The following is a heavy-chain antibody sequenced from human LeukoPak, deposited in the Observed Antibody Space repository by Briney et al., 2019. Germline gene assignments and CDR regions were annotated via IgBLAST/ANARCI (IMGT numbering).Heavy chain of an antibody. CDR3: ARGRRDGYSPIDY. CDR1: GGSISSYY. CDR2: INHSGST. V-gene: IGHV4-34*01. D-gene: IGHD5-24*01. Sequence: SETLSLTCTVSGGSISSYYWSWIRQPPGKGLEWIGEINHSGSTNYNPSLKSRVTISVDTSKNQFSLKLSSVTAADTAVYYCARGRRDGYSPIDYWGQGTLVTVSS. J-gene: IGHJ4*02.